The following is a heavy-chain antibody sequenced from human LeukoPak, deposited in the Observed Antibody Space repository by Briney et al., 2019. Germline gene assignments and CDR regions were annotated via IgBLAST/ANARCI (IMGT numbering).Heavy chain of an antibody. D-gene: IGHD6-19*01. CDR1: GFSFSNYA. J-gene: IGHJ4*02. CDR2: LSGSGGIT. Sequence: HTGGSLRLSCAASGFSFSNYAMNWVRQAPGKGLEWVSALSGSGGITKYADSVEGRFTISRDNSKNTLDLQMNSLRAEDTAVYYCAKASVAATAFYYFDSWGQGTLVTVSS. V-gene: IGHV3-23*01. CDR3: AKASVAATAFYYFDS.